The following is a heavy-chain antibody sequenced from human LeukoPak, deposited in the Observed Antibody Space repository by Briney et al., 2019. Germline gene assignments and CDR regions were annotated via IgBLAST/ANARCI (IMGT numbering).Heavy chain of an antibody. J-gene: IGHJ4*02. CDR1: GFTFNAFG. CDR2: IGTTSGAI. Sequence: QPGGSLRLSCAASGFTFNAFGMNWVRQAPGKGPEWVSYIGTTSGAIYYADSVKGRFTISRDSAKNSLYLQMNSLRAEDTAVYYCARFRTWGDKAFDYWGQGTLVTVSS. V-gene: IGHV3-48*01. CDR3: ARFRTWGDKAFDY. D-gene: IGHD2-21*02.